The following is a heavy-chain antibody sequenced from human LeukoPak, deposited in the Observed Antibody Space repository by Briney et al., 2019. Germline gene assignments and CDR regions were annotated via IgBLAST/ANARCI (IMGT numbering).Heavy chain of an antibody. D-gene: IGHD6-19*01. CDR2: ISYDGSNK. CDR3: AKDSSGPMY. Sequence: PGGSLRLSCAASGFTFSSYAMHWVRQAPGKGLEWMAVISYDGSNKYYADSVKGRFTISRDNSKNTLYLQMNSLRAEDTAVYYCAKDSSGPMYWGQGTLVTVSS. CDR1: GFTFSSYA. J-gene: IGHJ4*02. V-gene: IGHV3-30-3*01.